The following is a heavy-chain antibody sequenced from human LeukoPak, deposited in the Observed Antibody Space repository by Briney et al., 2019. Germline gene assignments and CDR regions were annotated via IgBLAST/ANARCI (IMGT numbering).Heavy chain of an antibody. CDR3: ARDEGYYYDSSGYCSY. CDR2: ISAYNGNT. D-gene: IGHD3-22*01. V-gene: IGHV1-18*01. Sequence: ASVKVSCKASGYTFTSYGISWVRQAPGQGLEWMGWISAYNGNTNYAQKLQGRVTMTTDTSTSTAYMELRSLRSDDTAVYYCARDEGYYYDSSGYCSYWGQGTLVTVSS. J-gene: IGHJ4*02. CDR1: GYTFTSYG.